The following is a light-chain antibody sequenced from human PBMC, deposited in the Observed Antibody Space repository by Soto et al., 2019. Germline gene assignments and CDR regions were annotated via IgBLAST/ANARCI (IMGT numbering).Light chain of an antibody. CDR1: QSISSW. CDR2: KAS. Sequence: DIQMTQSPSTLSASVGDRVTITCRASQSISSWLAWYQQKPGKAPKLLIYKASSLESGVPSRFSGSGSGTEFTLTISSLQPDDFATYYCQQYNSLTWTFGQGTKVETK. CDR3: QQYNSLTWT. J-gene: IGKJ1*01. V-gene: IGKV1-5*03.